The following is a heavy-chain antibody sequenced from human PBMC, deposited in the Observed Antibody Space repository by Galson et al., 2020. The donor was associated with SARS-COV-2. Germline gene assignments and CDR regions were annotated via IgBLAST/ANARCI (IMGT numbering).Heavy chain of an antibody. CDR2: IYYNGSP. CDR1: GGSISSSGYY. J-gene: IGHJ4*02. V-gene: IGHV4-31*03. CDR3: ARDSSSFYDSASRAQFDY. D-gene: IGHD3-22*01. Sequence: SETLSLTCTVSGGSISSSGYYWTWIRQHPEKGLEWIGYIYYNGSPYYNPSLKSRVAISVDTSKNQFSLKLVSVTAADTAVYYCARDSSSFYDSASRAQFDYWGQGTLVTVSS.